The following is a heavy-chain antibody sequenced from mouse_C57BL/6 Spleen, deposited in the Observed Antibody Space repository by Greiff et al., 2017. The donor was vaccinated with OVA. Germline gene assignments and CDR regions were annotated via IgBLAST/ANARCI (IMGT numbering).Heavy chain of an antibody. V-gene: IGHV1-81*01. Sequence: QVHVKQSGAELARPGASVKLSCKASGYTFTSYGISWVKQRTGQGLEWIGEIYPRSGNTYYNEKFKGKATLTADKSSSTAYMELRSLTSEDSAVYFCAPYYDYDEGFAYWGQGTLVTVSA. CDR3: APYYDYDEGFAY. CDR2: IYPRSGNT. CDR1: GYTFTSYG. D-gene: IGHD2-4*01. J-gene: IGHJ3*01.